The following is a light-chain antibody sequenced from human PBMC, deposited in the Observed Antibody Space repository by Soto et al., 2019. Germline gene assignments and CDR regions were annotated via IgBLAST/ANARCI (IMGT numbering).Light chain of an antibody. V-gene: IGLV2-14*03. CDR2: DVS. J-gene: IGLJ1*01. Sequence: QSVLNQAASGSGSPGQSITISCTGTSSDVGGYNYVSWYQQHPGKAPKLMLYDVSNRPSGVSNRFSGSKSGNSASLTISGLQAEDEADYYCSSYASSSTYVFGTGTKVTVL. CDR1: SSDVGGYNY. CDR3: SSYASSSTYV.